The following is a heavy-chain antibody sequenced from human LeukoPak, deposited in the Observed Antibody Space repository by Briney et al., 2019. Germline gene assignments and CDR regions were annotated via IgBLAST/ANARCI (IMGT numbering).Heavy chain of an antibody. CDR1: GFTFSDYY. D-gene: IGHD1-26*01. CDR2: ISSSGSTI. V-gene: IGHV3-11*04. Sequence: GSLRLSCSASGFTFSDYYMSWIRQAPGKGLEWVSYISSSGSTIYYADSVKGRFTISRDNAKNSLYLQMNSLRAEDTAVYYCASLYSGSYYLFDYWGQGTLVTVSS. CDR3: ASLYSGSYYLFDY. J-gene: IGHJ4*02.